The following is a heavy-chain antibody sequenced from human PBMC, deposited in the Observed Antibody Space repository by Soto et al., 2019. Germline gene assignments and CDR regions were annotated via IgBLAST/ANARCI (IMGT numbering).Heavy chain of an antibody. CDR2: IWYDGSNK. D-gene: IGHD3-10*01. J-gene: IGHJ6*02. CDR3: ARDPYTMVRGVTLYYYGMDV. Sequence: GLSKRDSWGAFECTFGSHGSRWVRKEQGKGLEWVAVIWYDGSNKYYADSVKGRFTISRDNSKNTLYLQMNSLRAEDTAVYYCARDPYTMVRGVTLYYYGMDVWGQGTTATV. V-gene: IGHV3-33*01. CDR1: ECTFGSHG.